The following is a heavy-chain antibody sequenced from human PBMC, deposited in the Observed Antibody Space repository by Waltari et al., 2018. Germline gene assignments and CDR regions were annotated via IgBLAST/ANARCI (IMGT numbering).Heavy chain of an antibody. V-gene: IGHV1-8*02. J-gene: IGHJ6*02. Sequence: QGQLVQSGAEVKKPGASVKVSCRASGYIYSCCDINWVRQASGQGLEWMGWMNPNSGNTGYAQSFQGRVTMTRDTSTRTAYMELSNLRSDDTAVYYCARRQAKGLDLWGLGTTVIVSS. CDR2: MNPNSGNT. CDR3: ARRQAKGLDL. CDR1: GYIYSCCD.